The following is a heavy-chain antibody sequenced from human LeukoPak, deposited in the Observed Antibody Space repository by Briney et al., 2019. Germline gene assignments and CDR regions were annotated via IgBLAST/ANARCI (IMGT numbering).Heavy chain of an antibody. J-gene: IGHJ4*02. CDR1: GFAFGSEA. V-gene: IGHV3-23*01. CDR3: AKEGGIAELSGTGPWD. Sequence: PGGSLRLSCAVSGFAFGSEAMSWVRQSPARGLEWVASISPGGGTTYYADYVKGRFTISRDNSNNSLFVQMNSLRAEDTAVYFCAKEGGIAELSGTGPWDWGQGTLVTVSS. CDR2: ISPGGGTT. D-gene: IGHD6-13*01.